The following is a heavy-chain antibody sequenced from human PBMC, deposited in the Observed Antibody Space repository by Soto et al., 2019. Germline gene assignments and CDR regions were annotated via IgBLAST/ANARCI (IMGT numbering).Heavy chain of an antibody. D-gene: IGHD2-15*01. Sequence: SVKVSCKASGFTFTSSAMQWVRQARGQRLEWIGWIVVGSGNTNYAQKFQERVTITRDMSTSTAYMELSSLRSEDTAVYYCAAGLGYCSGGSCYGDAFDIWGQGTMVTVS. CDR3: AAGLGYCSGGSCYGDAFDI. CDR2: IVVGSGNT. V-gene: IGHV1-58*02. J-gene: IGHJ3*02. CDR1: GFTFTSSA.